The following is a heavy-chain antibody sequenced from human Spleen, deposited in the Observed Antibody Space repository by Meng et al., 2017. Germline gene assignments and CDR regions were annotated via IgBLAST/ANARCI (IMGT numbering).Heavy chain of an antibody. CDR1: GGSISTSGYY. CDR3: VRSSGWVRTGFDP. V-gene: IGHV4-39*01. J-gene: IGHJ5*02. Sequence: QPQLQESGPGLVNPSEALSLPCSVSGGSISTSGYYWGWIRQPPGKGLEWIGSIGHSGITYYTPSLKSRVTVSIDTSKSQFSLKLTSVTAADTAVYYCVRSSGWVRTGFDPWGQGTLVTVSS. CDR2: IGHSGIT. D-gene: IGHD6-19*01.